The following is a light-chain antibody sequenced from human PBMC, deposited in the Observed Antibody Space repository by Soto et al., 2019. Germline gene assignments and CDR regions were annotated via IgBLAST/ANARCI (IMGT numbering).Light chain of an antibody. CDR2: EVT. Sequence: QSVLTQPASVSGSPGQSITISCAGTSSDIGSHNLVSWYQHHPDKAPKLLIYEVTDRPSGVSDRFSGSKSGNTASLTISGLRAEDEADYYCSSYTSITTYVFGPGTKVTVL. CDR1: SSDIGSHNL. CDR3: SSYTSITTYV. V-gene: IGLV2-14*02. J-gene: IGLJ1*01.